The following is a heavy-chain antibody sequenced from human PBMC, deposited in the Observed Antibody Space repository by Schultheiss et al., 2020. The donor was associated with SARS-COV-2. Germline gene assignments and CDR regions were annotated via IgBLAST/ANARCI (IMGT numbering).Heavy chain of an antibody. V-gene: IGHV1-2*04. CDR2: INPNSGGT. CDR3: ARVPARGVIMAEPTTPRGMDV. D-gene: IGHD1-14*01. CDR1: GYTFTNYD. Sequence: ASVKVSCKASGYTFTNYDINWVRQAPGQGLEWMGWINPNSGGTNYAQKFQGWVTMTRDTSISTAYMEVSSLRSEDTAVYYCARVPARGVIMAEPTTPRGMDVWGQGTTVTVSS. J-gene: IGHJ6*02.